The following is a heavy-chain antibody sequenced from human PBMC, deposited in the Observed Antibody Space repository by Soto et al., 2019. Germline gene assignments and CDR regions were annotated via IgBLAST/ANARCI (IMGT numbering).Heavy chain of an antibody. CDR2: IIPILGIA. D-gene: IGHD3-10*01. V-gene: IGHV1-69*02. CDR3: ARAFGEDYYGMDV. J-gene: IGHJ6*02. Sequence: QVQLLQSGAEVKKPGSSVKVSCKASGGTFSSYTISWVRQAPGQGLEWMGRIIPILGIANYAQKFQGRVTITADKSTSTAYMELSSLRSEDTAVYYCARAFGEDYYGMDVWGQGTTVTVSS. CDR1: GGTFSSYT.